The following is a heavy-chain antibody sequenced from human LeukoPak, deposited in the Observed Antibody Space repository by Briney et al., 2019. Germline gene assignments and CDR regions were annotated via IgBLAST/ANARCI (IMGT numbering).Heavy chain of an antibody. D-gene: IGHD4-17*01. J-gene: IGHJ3*02. CDR3: ARDTTARAFDI. Sequence: ASVKVSCKASGYTFTGYYMHWVRQAPGQGLEWMGWINPNSGGTNYAQKFQGWVTTTRDTSISTAYMELSRLRSDDTAVYYCARDTTARAFDIWGQGTMVTVSS. CDR1: GYTFTGYY. V-gene: IGHV1-2*04. CDR2: INPNSGGT.